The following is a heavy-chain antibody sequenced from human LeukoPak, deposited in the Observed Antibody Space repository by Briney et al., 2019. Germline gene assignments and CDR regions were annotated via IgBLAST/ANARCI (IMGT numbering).Heavy chain of an antibody. CDR2: INRDGGEK. V-gene: IGHV3-7*01. D-gene: IGHD3-16*02. J-gene: IGHJ4*02. CDR1: GFTFSAHW. Sequence: PGGSLRLSCAASGFTFSAHWMSWVRQAPGKGLEWLANINRDGGEKYYVGSVKDRFTISRDNAKNSLYLQMNSLRAEDTAVYYCAREPVGFGGAIGTDYWGQGTLVTVSS. CDR3: AREPVGFGGAIGTDY.